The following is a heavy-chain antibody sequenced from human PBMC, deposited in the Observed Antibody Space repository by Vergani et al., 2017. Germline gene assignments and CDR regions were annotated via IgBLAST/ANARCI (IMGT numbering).Heavy chain of an antibody. D-gene: IGHD5-12*01. V-gene: IGHV3-43*01. CDR1: GFTFDDYT. CDR3: AKDPSDSGYGPGWFDP. J-gene: IGHJ5*02. CDR2: ISWDGGST. Sequence: EVQLVESGGVVVQPGGSLRLSCAASGFTFDDYTMHWVRQAPGKGLEWVSLISWDGGSTDYADSVKGRFTISRDISKNTLYLQMNSLRAEDTAVYYCAKDPSDSGYGPGWFDPWGQGTLVTVSS.